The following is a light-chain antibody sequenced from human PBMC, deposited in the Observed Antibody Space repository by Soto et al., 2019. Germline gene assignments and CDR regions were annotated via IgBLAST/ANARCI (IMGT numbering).Light chain of an antibody. CDR3: SSYTGSSTYV. Sequence: QSALTQHASVAGFPGQSITISCTGASSDIGGYNYVSWYQQHPGKAPKLMIYEVSNRPSGVSNRFSGSKSGNTASLTISGLQAEDEADYYCSSYTGSSTYVFGTGTKVTVL. J-gene: IGLJ1*01. CDR2: EVS. CDR1: SSDIGGYNY. V-gene: IGLV2-14*01.